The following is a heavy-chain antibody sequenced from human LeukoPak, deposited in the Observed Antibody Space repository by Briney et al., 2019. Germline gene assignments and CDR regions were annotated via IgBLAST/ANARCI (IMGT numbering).Heavy chain of an antibody. CDR2: IRYDGSNT. J-gene: IGHJ4*02. D-gene: IGHD3-22*01. Sequence: GGSLRLSCAASGFTFSNYGMRWVRQAPGKGLEWVAFIRYDGSNTFHADSVKGRFTISRDNSKNTLYLQMNSLRPEDTALYYCAKDGAAYYDSGYYFDYWGQGTLVTVSS. CDR1: GFTFSNYG. V-gene: IGHV3-30*02. CDR3: AKDGAAYYDSGYYFDY.